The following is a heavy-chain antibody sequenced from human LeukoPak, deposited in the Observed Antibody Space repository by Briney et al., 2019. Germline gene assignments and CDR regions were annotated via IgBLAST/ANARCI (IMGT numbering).Heavy chain of an antibody. J-gene: IGHJ4*02. CDR2: ISYDGSNK. D-gene: IGHD2-8*01. Sequence: PGGSLRLSCAASGFTFTSYAMYWVRQAPGKGLEWVAVISYDGSNKYYADSVKGRFTISRDDAKNSLYLQMNSLRVEDTAVYYCVRYLYAYDYWGQGTLVTVSS. CDR3: VRYLYAYDY. V-gene: IGHV3-30-3*01. CDR1: GFTFTSYA.